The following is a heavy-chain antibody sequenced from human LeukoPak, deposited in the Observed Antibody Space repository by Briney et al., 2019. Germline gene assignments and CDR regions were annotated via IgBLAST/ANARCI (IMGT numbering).Heavy chain of an antibody. CDR2: INSDGSST. CDR1: GFTFSSYW. V-gene: IGHV3-74*01. Sequence: GGSLRLSCAASGFTFSSYWMHWVRQAPGKGLVWVSRINSDGSSTSYADSVKGRFTISRDNAKNTLYLQMNSLRAEDTAVYYCARARTRSLPDYWGQGTLVTVSS. J-gene: IGHJ4*02. D-gene: IGHD1-7*01. CDR3: ARARTRSLPDY.